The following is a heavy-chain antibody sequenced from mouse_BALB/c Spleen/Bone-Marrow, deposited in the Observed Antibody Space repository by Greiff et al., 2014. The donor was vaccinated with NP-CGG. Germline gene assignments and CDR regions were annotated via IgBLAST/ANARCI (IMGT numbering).Heavy chain of an antibody. CDR2: IWSGGGT. Sequence: VQLQQSGPGLVKPSQSLSITCTVSGFSLTTYGLHWVRQSPGKGLEWLGVIWSGGGTDYNAAFISRLIIIKDNSKSQVFFKMNSLQTNDTAMYYCARKGYTGYFDVWGAETTVTVSS. J-gene: IGHJ1*01. CDR3: ARKGYTGYFDV. D-gene: IGHD2-2*01. CDR1: GFSLTTYG. V-gene: IGHV2-2*02.